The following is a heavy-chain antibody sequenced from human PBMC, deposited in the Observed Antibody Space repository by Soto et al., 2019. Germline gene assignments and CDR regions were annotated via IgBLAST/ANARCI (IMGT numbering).Heavy chain of an antibody. CDR2: ISYDGSNK. CDR1: GFTFSSYG. D-gene: IGHD6-6*01. J-gene: IGHJ6*02. V-gene: IGHV3-30*18. Sequence: GGSLRLSCAASGFTFSSYGMHWVRQAPGKGLEWVAVISYDGSNKYYADSVKGRFTISRDNSKNTLYLQMNSLRAEDTAVYYCAKDRGSSSSTYSYGMDVWGQGTPVTVSS. CDR3: AKDRGSSSSTYSYGMDV.